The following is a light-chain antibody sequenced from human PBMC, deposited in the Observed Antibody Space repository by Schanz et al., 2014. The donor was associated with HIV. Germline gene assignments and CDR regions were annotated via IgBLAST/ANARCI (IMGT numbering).Light chain of an antibody. CDR1: TSDIGNHDF. CDR2: EVS. J-gene: IGLJ3*02. V-gene: IGLV2-8*01. Sequence: SALTQPPSASGSPGQSVTISCTGTTSDIGNHDFVSWYQQHPGKAPKLMIYEVSKRPSGVPDRFSGSKSGNTASLTISGLQAGDEADYYCNSYTSSNTRVFGGGTKLTVL. CDR3: NSYTSSNTRV.